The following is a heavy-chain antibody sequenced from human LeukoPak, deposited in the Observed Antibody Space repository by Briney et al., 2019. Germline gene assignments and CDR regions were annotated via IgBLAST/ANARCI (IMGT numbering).Heavy chain of an antibody. V-gene: IGHV4-59*01. J-gene: IGHJ4*02. CDR2: IYYTGST. CDR3: ARVDYYGSSLGFDY. Sequence: PSETLSLTCTVSGGSISSYFWSWIRQPPGKELERIGYIYYTGSTKYNPSLKSRVTISVDTSKNQFSLKLNSVTAADTAVYYCARVDYYGSSLGFDYWGQGILVTVSS. D-gene: IGHD3-10*01. CDR1: GGSISSYF.